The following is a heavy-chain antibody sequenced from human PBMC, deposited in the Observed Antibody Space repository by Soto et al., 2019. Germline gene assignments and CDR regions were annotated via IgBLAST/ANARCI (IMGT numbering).Heavy chain of an antibody. CDR3: ARGGDYDILTGRYYYYGMDV. CDR1: GGSFSGYY. D-gene: IGHD3-9*01. Sequence: SETLSLTCAVYGGSFSGYYWSWIRQPPGKGLERIGEINHSRRTNYNTSIKSRINISVETSKNQISLKLSSVTAADTALYYCARGGDYDILTGRYYYYGMDVWGQGTTVTVS. J-gene: IGHJ6*02. CDR2: INHSRRT. V-gene: IGHV4-34*01.